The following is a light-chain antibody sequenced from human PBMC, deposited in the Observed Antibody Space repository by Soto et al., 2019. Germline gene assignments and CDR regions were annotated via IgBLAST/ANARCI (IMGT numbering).Light chain of an antibody. V-gene: IGKV1-39*01. Sequence: DIQMTQSPSSLSASAGDRVTITCRASQSISSYLNWYQHKPGKAPKLLIYAASTLQSGVPSRFSGSGSGTDFTLTISSLQPEDFATYYCQQSYRNPYTFGQGTKVEIK. CDR1: QSISSY. CDR2: AAS. CDR3: QQSYRNPYT. J-gene: IGKJ2*01.